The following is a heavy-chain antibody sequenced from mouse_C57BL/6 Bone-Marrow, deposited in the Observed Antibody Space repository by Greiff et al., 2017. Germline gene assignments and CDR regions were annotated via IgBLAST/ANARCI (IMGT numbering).Heavy chain of an antibody. CDR3: ARSGTTY. CDR2: IYPGDGDT. CDR1: GYAFSSSW. D-gene: IGHD3-3*01. J-gene: IGHJ2*01. Sequence: VQLQQSGPELVKPGASVKISCKASGYAFSSSWMNWVKQRPGKGLEWIGRIYPGDGDTNYNGKFKGKATLTAGKSSSTAYMQLSSLTSEDSAVYFCARSGTTYWGQGTTLTVSS. V-gene: IGHV1-82*01.